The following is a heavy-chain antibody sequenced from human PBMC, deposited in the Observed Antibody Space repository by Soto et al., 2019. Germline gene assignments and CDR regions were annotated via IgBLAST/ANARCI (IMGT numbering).Heavy chain of an antibody. J-gene: IGHJ6*02. CDR2: IIPIFGTA. D-gene: IGHD6-13*01. V-gene: IGHV1-69*06. CDR3: AREQAADYYYYYGMDV. CDR1: GGTFSSYA. Sequence: ASVKVSCKASGGTFSSYAISWVRQAPGQGLEWMGGIIPIFGTANYAQRFQGRVTITADKSTSTAYMELSSLRSEDTAVYYCAREQAADYYYYYGMDVWGQGTTVTVSS.